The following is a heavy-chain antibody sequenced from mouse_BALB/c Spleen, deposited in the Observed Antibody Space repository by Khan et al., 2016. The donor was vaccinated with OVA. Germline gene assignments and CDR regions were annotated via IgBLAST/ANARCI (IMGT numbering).Heavy chain of an antibody. CDR3: ARIKKIVATYFDY. Sequence: QVQLQQPGAELVKAGASVKMSCKASGYTFTSYWMHWVKQRLGQGLEWFAETNPTNGRTYYNEKFKRKATLTVDKSSSTAYMLLSGPTFEDSAVDYCARIKKIVATYFDYWGQGTTLTVSS. D-gene: IGHD1-1*01. CDR1: GYTFTSYW. J-gene: IGHJ2*01. V-gene: IGHV1S81*02. CDR2: TNPTNGRT.